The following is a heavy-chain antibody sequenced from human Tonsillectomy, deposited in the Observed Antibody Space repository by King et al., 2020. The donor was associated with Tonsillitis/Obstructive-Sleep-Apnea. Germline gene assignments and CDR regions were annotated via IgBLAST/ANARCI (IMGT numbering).Heavy chain of an antibody. D-gene: IGHD3-3*01. J-gene: IGHJ5*02. CDR2: ISGDGGST. CDR1: GFTFDDYA. CDR3: AKDITPYYDFWSGYPTVNWFDP. Sequence: VQLVESGGGVVQPGGSLRLSCAASGFTFDDYAMHWVRQAPGKGLEWVSLISGDGGSTYYADSVKGRFTISRDNSKNSLYLQMNSQRTEDTALYYCAKDITPYYDFWSGYPTVNWFDPWGQGTLVTVSS. V-gene: IGHV3-43*02.